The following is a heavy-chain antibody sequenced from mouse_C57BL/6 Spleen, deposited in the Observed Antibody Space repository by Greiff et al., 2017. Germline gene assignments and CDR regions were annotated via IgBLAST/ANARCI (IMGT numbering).Heavy chain of an antibody. Sequence: QVQLQQPGAELVMPGASVKLSCKASGYTFTSYWMHWVKQRPGQGLEWIGEIDPSDSYTTYNQKFKGKSTLTVDKSSSTAYMQLSSLTSEDSAVYYCARWAVVATRGYFDVWGTGTTVTVAS. D-gene: IGHD1-1*01. J-gene: IGHJ1*03. V-gene: IGHV1-69*01. CDR2: IDPSDSYT. CDR3: ARWAVVATRGYFDV. CDR1: GYTFTSYW.